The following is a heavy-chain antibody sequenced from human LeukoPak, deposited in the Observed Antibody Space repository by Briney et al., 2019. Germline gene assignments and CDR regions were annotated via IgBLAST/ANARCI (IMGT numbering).Heavy chain of an antibody. CDR2: ISISSSYT. CDR3: ASLSKGDPFYFGY. V-gene: IGHV3-11*03. CDR1: GFTFSDYY. Sequence: GGSLRLSCAASGFTFSDYYMSWIRQAPGKGLEWVSYISISSSYTNYADSVKGRFTISRDNAKNSLYLQMNSLRAEDTAVYYCASLSKGDPFYFGYWGQGTLVTVSS. D-gene: IGHD2-21*02. J-gene: IGHJ4*02.